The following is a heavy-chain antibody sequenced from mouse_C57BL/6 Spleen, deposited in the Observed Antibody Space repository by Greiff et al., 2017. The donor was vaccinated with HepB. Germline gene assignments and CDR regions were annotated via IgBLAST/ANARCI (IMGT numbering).Heavy chain of an antibody. V-gene: IGHV1-82*01. CDR3: ARWGGSTRDY. Sequence: QVQLQQSGPELVKPGASVKISCKASGYAFSSSWMNWVKQRPGKGLEWIGRIYPGDGDTNYNGKFKGKATLTADKSSSTAYMQLSSLTSEDSAVYFCARWGGSTRDYWGQGTTLTVSS. J-gene: IGHJ2*01. CDR1: GYAFSSSW. CDR2: IYPGDGDT. D-gene: IGHD1-1*01.